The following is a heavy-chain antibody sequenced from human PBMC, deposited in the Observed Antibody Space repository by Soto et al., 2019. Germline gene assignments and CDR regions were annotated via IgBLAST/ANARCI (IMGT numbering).Heavy chain of an antibody. V-gene: IGHV1-69*13. CDR1: GRTFSSYA. D-gene: IGHD1-26*01. CDR2: IIPIFGTA. J-gene: IGHJ6*02. CDR3: ERERQVGATSFDYDYGMDV. Sequence: AVKVSCKASGRTFSSYAISWVGQAPGQGXEWMGGIIPIFGTANDAQKFQGRVTITADESTSTAYMELSSLRSEDTAVYYSERERQVGATSFDYDYGMDVWGQGTTGTVSS.